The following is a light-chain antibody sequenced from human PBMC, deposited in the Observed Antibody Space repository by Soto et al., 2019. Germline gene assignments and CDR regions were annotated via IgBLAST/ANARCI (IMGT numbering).Light chain of an antibody. CDR1: QRISSN. CDR3: QQYGSSPLT. V-gene: IGKV3-15*01. CDR2: GAS. Sequence: EIVMTQSPSTLSVSPGERATLSCRASQRISSNLAWYQHKPGQAPRLLIFGASTRATGIPARFSGSGSETDFTLTISRLEPEDFAVYYCQQYGSSPLTFGGGTKVDIK. J-gene: IGKJ4*01.